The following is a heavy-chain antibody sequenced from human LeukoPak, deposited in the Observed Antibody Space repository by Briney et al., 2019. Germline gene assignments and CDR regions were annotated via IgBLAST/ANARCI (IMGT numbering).Heavy chain of an antibody. Sequence: AASVKVSCKASGGTFSSYAISWVRQAPGQGLEWMGRIIPILGIANYAQKFQGRVTITADKSTSTAYMELSSLRAEDTAVYYCASFPWDLRPTWGQGTLVSVAS. CDR2: IIPILGIA. CDR1: GGTFSSYA. V-gene: IGHV1-69*04. D-gene: IGHD1-26*01. J-gene: IGHJ4*02. CDR3: ASFPWDLRPT.